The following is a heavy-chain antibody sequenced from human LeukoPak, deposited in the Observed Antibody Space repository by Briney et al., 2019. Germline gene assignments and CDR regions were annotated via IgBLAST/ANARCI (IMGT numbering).Heavy chain of an antibody. CDR2: INPNSGGT. D-gene: IGHD6-19*01. Sequence: ASVKVSCKASGYTFTGYYMHWVRQAPGQGLEWTGWINPNSGGTNYAQKFQGRVTMTRDTSITTAYMELSRLTSDDTAVYYCARASSGWYRHFDYWGQGTLVTVSS. J-gene: IGHJ4*02. CDR3: ARASSGWYRHFDY. V-gene: IGHV1-2*02. CDR1: GYTFTGYY.